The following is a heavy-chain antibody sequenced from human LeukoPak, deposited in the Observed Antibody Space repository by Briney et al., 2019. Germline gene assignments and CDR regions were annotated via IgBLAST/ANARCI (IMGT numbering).Heavy chain of an antibody. Sequence: ASVKVSCKASGYTFTSYGISWVRQAPGQGLEWMGWISAYNGNTNYAQKFQGRVTITADESTSTAYMELSSLRSEDTAVYYCAIFHYDILTGSGFDYWGQGTLVTVSS. CDR3: AIFHYDILTGSGFDY. J-gene: IGHJ4*02. D-gene: IGHD3-9*01. CDR1: GYTFTSYG. CDR2: ISAYNGNT. V-gene: IGHV1-18*01.